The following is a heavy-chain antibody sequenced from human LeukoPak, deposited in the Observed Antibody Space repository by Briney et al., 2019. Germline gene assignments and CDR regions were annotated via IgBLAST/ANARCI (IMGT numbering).Heavy chain of an antibody. CDR3: ARVKGVVPAAIFDY. V-gene: IGHV4-59*01. CDR1: GGSISNY. D-gene: IGHD2-2*01. CDR2: IYYTGNT. J-gene: IGHJ4*02. Sequence: SETLSLTCTVSGGSISNYWNWIRQPPGKGLEWIGYIYYTGNTNYNPPLKSRVTISVDTSKNQFSLKLSSVTAADTAVYYCARVKGVVPAAIFDYWGQGTLVTVSS.